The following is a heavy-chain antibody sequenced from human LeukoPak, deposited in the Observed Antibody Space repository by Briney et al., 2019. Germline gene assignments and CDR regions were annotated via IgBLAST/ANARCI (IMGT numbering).Heavy chain of an antibody. CDR3: AKIPQWYYYYMDV. Sequence: GGSLRLSCAASGFTFSSYAMHWVRQAPGKGLEWVAVISYDGSNKYYADSVKGRFTISRDNSKNTLYLQMNSLRDEDTAVYNCAKIPQWYYYYMDVWGKGTTVTVSS. V-gene: IGHV3-30*04. J-gene: IGHJ6*03. CDR1: GFTFSSYA. D-gene: IGHD6-19*01. CDR2: ISYDGSNK.